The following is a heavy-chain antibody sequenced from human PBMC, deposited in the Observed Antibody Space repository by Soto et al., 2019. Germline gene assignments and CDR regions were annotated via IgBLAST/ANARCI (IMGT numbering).Heavy chain of an antibody. Sequence: EVQLVESGGGLVQPGGSLRLSCAASGFTFSDHYMDWVRQAPGKVLEWVGRSRNKANSYSTEYAASVKGRFTISRDASKNSLYLQMNSLKTEDTAVYYCARFSGSYTRGLDYWGQGTLVTVSS. J-gene: IGHJ4*02. CDR2: SRNKANSYST. V-gene: IGHV3-72*01. CDR1: GFTFSDHY. D-gene: IGHD1-26*01. CDR3: ARFSGSYTRGLDY.